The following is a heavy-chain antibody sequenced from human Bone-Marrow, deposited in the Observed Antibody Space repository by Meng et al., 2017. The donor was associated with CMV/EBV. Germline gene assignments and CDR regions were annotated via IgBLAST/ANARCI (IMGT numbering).Heavy chain of an antibody. CDR1: GYTFIGYY. V-gene: IGHV1-46*01. CDR2: INPSGGST. D-gene: IGHD5-12*01. CDR3: ARYRDSGYDSSGYFDY. Sequence: ASVKVSCKASGYTFIGYYMHWVRQAPGQGLEWMGIINPSGGSTSYAQKFQGRVTMTRDTSTSTVYMELSSLRSEDTAVYYCARYRDSGYDSSGYFDYWGQGTLVTASS. J-gene: IGHJ4*02.